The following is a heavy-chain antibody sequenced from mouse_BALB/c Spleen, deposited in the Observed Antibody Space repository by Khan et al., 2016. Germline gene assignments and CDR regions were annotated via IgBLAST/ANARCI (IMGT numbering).Heavy chain of an antibody. Sequence: QIQLVQSGPELKKPGETVKISCKASGYTFTNYGVHWVKQAPGKGLKWMGWINTNTGAPTYAEEFKGRFAFSLETSASTAFLQIDNLKNEYTATYFCARGYGNYALDYGGQGTSVTVSS. CDR3: ARGYGNYALDY. CDR2: INTNTGAP. V-gene: IGHV9-3*02. J-gene: IGHJ4*01. CDR1: GYTFTNYG. D-gene: IGHD2-10*02.